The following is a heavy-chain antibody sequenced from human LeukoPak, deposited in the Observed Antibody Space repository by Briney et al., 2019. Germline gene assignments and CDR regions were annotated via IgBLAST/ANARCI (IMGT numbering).Heavy chain of an antibody. CDR3: AKYGNSGWVTDN. Sequence: PSETLSLTCTVSGGSIGSDYWTWIRQPPGKGLEYIGYIYYTGGTNYNPSLKSRVTISVDTSKNQFSLELSSVTAADTAVYFCAKYGNSGWVTDNWGQGTLVTVSS. CDR1: GGSIGSDY. J-gene: IGHJ4*02. CDR2: IYYTGGT. D-gene: IGHD6-19*01. V-gene: IGHV4-59*08.